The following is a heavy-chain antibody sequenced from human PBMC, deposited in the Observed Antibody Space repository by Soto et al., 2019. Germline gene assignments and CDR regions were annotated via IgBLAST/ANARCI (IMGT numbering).Heavy chain of an antibody. CDR3: GRDYYDSSGSPTDDY. Sequence: GASVKVSCKASGYTFTSYGISWVRQAPGQGLEWMGWISAYNGNTNYAQKLQGRVTMTTDTSTSTAYMELRSLRSDDTAVYYCGRDYYDSSGSPTDDYWGQGTLVTVSS. CDR2: ISAYNGNT. J-gene: IGHJ4*02. CDR1: GYTFTSYG. D-gene: IGHD3-22*01. V-gene: IGHV1-18*01.